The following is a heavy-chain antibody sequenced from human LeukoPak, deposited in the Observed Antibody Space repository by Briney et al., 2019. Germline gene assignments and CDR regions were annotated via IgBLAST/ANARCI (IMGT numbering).Heavy chain of an antibody. CDR1: GGSISSGDYY. V-gene: IGHV4-30-4*08. D-gene: IGHD5/OR15-5a*01. J-gene: IGHJ6*03. CDR3: ARDVGSVGLNYYYYYMDV. Sequence: SQTLSLTCTVSGGSISSGDYYWSWIRQPPGKGLEWIGYIYYSGSTYYNPSLKSRVTISVDTSKNQFSLKLSSATAAETAVYYCARDVGSVGLNYYYYYMDVWGKGTTVTVSS. CDR2: IYYSGST.